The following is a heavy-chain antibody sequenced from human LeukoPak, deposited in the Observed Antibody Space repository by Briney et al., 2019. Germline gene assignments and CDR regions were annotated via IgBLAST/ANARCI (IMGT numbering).Heavy chain of an antibody. CDR1: GFTFSGYS. CDR2: IYHSGSA. J-gene: IGHJ4*02. V-gene: IGHV4-4*02. CDR3: ARVDPPRRLDY. D-gene: IGHD2-21*02. Sequence: GSLRLSCAASGFTFSGYSMNWVRQAPGKGLEWIGEIYHSGSANNNPSLRSRVTMSLDKSKNQFSLKLSSVTAADTAVYYCARVDPPRRLDYWGQGTLVTVSS.